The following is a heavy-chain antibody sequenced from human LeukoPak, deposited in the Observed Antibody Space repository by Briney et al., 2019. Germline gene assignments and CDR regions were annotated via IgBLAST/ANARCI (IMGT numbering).Heavy chain of an antibody. CDR3: ARTYYYDSSGYSPVDY. D-gene: IGHD3-22*01. J-gene: IGHJ4*02. Sequence: GGSLRLSCAASGFTFSSYSMNWVRQAPGKGLEWVSSISSSSSYIYYADSVKGRFTISRDNAKNSLYLQMNSLRAEDTAVYYCARTYYYDSSGYSPVDYWGQGTLVTVSS. V-gene: IGHV3-21*01. CDR2: ISSSSSYI. CDR1: GFTFSSYS.